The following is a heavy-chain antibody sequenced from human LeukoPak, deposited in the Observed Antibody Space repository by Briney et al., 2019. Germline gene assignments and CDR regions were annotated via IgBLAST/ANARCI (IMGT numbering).Heavy chain of an antibody. CDR2: IYYSGST. CDR3: AVNTYQRKYDFWSGYLNWFDP. J-gene: IGHJ5*02. D-gene: IGHD3-3*01. Sequence: SETLSLTCTVSGGSISSYYWSWIRQPPGKGLEWIGYIYYSGSTNYNPSLKSRVTISVDTSKNQFSLKLSSVTAADTAVYYCAVNTYQRKYDFWSGYLNWFDPWGQGTLVTVSS. V-gene: IGHV4-59*08. CDR1: GGSISSYY.